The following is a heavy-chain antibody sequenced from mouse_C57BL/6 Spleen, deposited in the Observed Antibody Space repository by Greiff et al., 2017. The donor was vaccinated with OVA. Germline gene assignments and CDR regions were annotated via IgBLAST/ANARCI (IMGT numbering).Heavy chain of an antibody. D-gene: IGHD2-4*01. CDR1: GYTFTSYW. CDR3: ARAYDSWFAY. CDR2: IYPGSGST. V-gene: IGHV1-55*01. Sequence: QVQLQQSGAELVKPGASVKMSCKASGYTFTSYWITWVKQWPGQGLEWIGDIYPGSGSTNYNEKFKSKATLPVDPSSSTAYMQLSSLTSEDSAVYYCARAYDSWFAYWGQGTLVTVSA. J-gene: IGHJ3*01.